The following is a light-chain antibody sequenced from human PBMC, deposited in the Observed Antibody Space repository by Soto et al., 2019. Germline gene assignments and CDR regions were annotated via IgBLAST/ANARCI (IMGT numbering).Light chain of an antibody. CDR2: DAS. Sequence: DIQMTQSPSTLSASVGDRVTITCRASQSISSWLAWYQQKPGKAPKLLIYDASSLESGVPSRFSGSGSGTEFTLTISSLQPDDFATNYCQQYNSYLTFGQGTKVDI. V-gene: IGKV1-5*01. J-gene: IGKJ1*01. CDR1: QSISSW. CDR3: QQYNSYLT.